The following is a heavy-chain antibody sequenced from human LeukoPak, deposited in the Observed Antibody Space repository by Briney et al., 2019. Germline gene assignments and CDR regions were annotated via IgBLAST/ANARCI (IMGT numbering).Heavy chain of an antibody. D-gene: IGHD4-23*01. V-gene: IGHV3-21*04. CDR3: VRDADGGNSWFDT. CDR1: GFTFTDFY. J-gene: IGHJ5*02. Sequence: RGSLRLSCAASGFTFTDFYMNWVRQAPGKGLEWVSWTSPTSSYMYYADSVKGRFTISRDNAKNSLYLQMNSLRAEDTALYYCVRDADGGNSWFDTWGQGTLVTVSS. CDR2: TSPTSSYM.